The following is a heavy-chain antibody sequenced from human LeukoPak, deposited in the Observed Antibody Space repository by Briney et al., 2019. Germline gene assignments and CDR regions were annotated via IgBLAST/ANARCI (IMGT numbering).Heavy chain of an antibody. CDR2: MSPHSGNA. D-gene: IGHD2-2*01. V-gene: IGHV1-8*02. Sequence: ASVKVSCKASGYTFTSYDINWVRQATGQGLEWMGWMSPHSGNAGYTEKFQGRVTMTRDTSTSTVYMELSSLRSEDTAVYYCARSSYCSSTSCYWSNWGQGTLVTVSS. CDR3: ARSSYCSSTSCYWSN. J-gene: IGHJ4*02. CDR1: GYTFTSYD.